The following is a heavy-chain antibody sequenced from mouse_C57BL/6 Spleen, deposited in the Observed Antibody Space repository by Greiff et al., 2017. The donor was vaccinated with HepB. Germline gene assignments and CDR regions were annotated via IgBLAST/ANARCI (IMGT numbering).Heavy chain of an antibody. CDR1: GYAFSSSW. Sequence: VQLQESGPELVKPGASVKISCKASGYAFSSSWMNWVKQRPGKGLEWIGRIYPGDGDTNYNGKFKGKATLTADKSSSTAYMQLSSLTSEDSAVYFCARWGVITTVEDYWGQGTTLTVSS. CDR3: ARWGVITTVEDY. V-gene: IGHV1-82*01. J-gene: IGHJ2*01. CDR2: IYPGDGDT. D-gene: IGHD1-1*01.